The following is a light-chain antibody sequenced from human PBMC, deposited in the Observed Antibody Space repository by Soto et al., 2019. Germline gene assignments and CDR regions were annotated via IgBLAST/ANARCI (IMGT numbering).Light chain of an antibody. J-gene: IGLJ2*01. Sequence: QSALTQVASVSGSPGQSITLSCTGTSSDVGGYDYVSWYQQHPGKAPKLMIYNVNYRPSGVSDRFSGSKSGDTSSLTISCLPDDDEANYYCSSYTNTNTVVFGGGTKLTVL. V-gene: IGLV2-14*03. CDR3: SSYTNTNTVV. CDR1: SSDVGGYDY. CDR2: NVN.